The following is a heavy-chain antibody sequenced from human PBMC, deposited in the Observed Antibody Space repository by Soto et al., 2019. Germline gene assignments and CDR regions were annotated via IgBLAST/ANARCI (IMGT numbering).Heavy chain of an antibody. D-gene: IGHD4-4*01. CDR3: ARIDYSRQLAPYYYGMDV. CDR1: GDSITSGGYY. CDR2: IYHSGGA. J-gene: IGHJ6*02. Sequence: SETLSLTCTVSGDSITSGGYYWSWLRQPPGKGLEWIGYIYHSGGASYNPSLRGRAVISIDTSKNQFSLRLNAVTAADTATYYCARIDYSRQLAPYYYGMDVWGQGTTVTVSS. V-gene: IGHV4-31*03.